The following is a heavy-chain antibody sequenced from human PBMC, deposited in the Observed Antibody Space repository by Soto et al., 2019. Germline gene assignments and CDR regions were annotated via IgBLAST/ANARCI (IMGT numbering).Heavy chain of an antibody. V-gene: IGHV1-69*06. J-gene: IGHJ4*02. Sequence: SVRVSCKASGGTFSSYAISWVRQAPGQGLEWMGGIIPIFGTANYAQKFQGRVTITADKSTSTAYMELSSLRSEDTAVYYCARDSRRGYSYGFLDYWGQGTLVTVSS. CDR2: IIPIFGTA. CDR1: GGTFSSYA. CDR3: ARDSRRGYSYGFLDY. D-gene: IGHD5-18*01.